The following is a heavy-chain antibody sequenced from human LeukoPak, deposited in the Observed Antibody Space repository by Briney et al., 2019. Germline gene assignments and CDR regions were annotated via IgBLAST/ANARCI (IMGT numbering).Heavy chain of an antibody. CDR2: IKEDGSEK. CDR3: ARTDAFDI. CDR1: EFTFSSYW. V-gene: IGHV3-7*01. Sequence: PGGSLRLSCAASEFTFSSYWMSWVRQAPGKGLEWVANIKEDGSEKYYVDSVKGRFTISRDNAKNSLYLQMNSLRAEDTAVYYCARTDAFDIWGQGTMVTVSS. J-gene: IGHJ3*02.